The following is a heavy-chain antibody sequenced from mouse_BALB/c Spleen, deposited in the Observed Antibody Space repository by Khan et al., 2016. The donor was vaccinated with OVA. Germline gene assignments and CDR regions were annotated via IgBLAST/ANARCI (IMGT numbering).Heavy chain of an antibody. CDR2: ISPGSGSA. V-gene: IGHV1S41*01. J-gene: IGHJ4*01. CDR1: GYTFTSYW. D-gene: IGHD1-1*01. CDR3: ARSSYYGRSLYAMDY. Sequence: DLVKPGASVKLSCKASGYTFTSYWINWIKQRPGQGLEWVGQISPGSGSAYYNEVFKGKATLTIDTSSTTAYIQLSSLSSEDSAVYFCARSSYYGRSLYAMDYWGQGTSVTVSS.